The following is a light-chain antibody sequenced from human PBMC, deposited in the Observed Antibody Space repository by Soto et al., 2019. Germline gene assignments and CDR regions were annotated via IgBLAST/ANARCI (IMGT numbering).Light chain of an antibody. CDR3: QHYLNTPQN. Sequence: DIVMTQSPDSLAVSLGERATINCKSSQSILYSPNNKNYLAWYQQKPGQPPKLLIYWASTRESGVPDRFSGSGSGTDFTLTISSLQSEDAAVYYCQHYLNTPQNFGQGTKVEIK. V-gene: IGKV4-1*01. CDR1: QSILYSPNNKNY. J-gene: IGKJ1*01. CDR2: WAS.